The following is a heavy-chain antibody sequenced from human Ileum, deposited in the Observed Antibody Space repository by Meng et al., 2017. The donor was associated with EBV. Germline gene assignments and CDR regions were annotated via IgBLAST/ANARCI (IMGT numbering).Heavy chain of an antibody. CDR2: VYYAGST. CDR1: GGSSSAAEYY. CDR3: ARVGGSGFDSEFYFDF. D-gene: IGHD5-18*01. J-gene: IGHJ4*02. V-gene: IGHV4-39*07. Sequence: RSQGSGRVLVKASEPLLLPSTVSGGSSSAAEYYWGCIRQPPWKGLEWIGSVYYAGSTFYNPSLRSRVTISVDKSNNQFSLKVSSVTAADTAVHYCARVGGSGFDSEFYFDFWGQGTLVTVSS.